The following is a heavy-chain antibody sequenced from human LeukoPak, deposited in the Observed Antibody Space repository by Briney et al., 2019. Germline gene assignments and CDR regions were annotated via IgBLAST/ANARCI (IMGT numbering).Heavy chain of an antibody. Sequence: ASVKVSCKASGYTFTGYYMHWVRQAPGQGLEWVAWMNPNSGGTVYAQKFQGRVTLARDTSIGTAYMELNSLRSEDTAVYYCARGAIFGVTTRGYGTDVWGQGTTVTVSS. CDR1: GYTFTGYY. J-gene: IGHJ6*02. CDR2: MNPNSGGT. V-gene: IGHV1-2*02. CDR3: ARGAIFGVTTRGYGTDV. D-gene: IGHD3-3*01.